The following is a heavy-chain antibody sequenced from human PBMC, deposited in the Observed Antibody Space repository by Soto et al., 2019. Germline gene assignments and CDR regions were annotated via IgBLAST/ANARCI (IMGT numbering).Heavy chain of an antibody. J-gene: IGHJ4*02. CDR2: ISTRSNTI. CDR1: GFTFSSYS. CDR3: ARDRIAAAGAYYFDY. Sequence: TGGSLRLSCVVSGFTFSSYSLNWVRQAPGKGLEWVSYISTRSNTIYYADSVKGRFTISRDNAKNSLFLQMNSLRDEDTAVYYCARDRIAAAGAYYFDYWGQGTLVTVSS. V-gene: IGHV3-48*02. D-gene: IGHD6-13*01.